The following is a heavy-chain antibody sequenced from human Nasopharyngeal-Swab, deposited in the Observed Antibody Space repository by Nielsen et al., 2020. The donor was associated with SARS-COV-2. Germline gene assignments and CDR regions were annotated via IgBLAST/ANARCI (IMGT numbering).Heavy chain of an antibody. CDR3: ARDPLGVARGYFDY. Sequence: GESLKISCAASGFTFSSYAMHWVCQAPGKGLEWVAVISYDGSNKYYADSVKGRFTISRDNSKNTLYLQMNSLRAEDTAVYYCARDPLGVARGYFDYWGQGTLVTVSS. CDR1: GFTFSSYA. CDR2: ISYDGSNK. V-gene: IGHV3-30*04. D-gene: IGHD2-15*01. J-gene: IGHJ4*02.